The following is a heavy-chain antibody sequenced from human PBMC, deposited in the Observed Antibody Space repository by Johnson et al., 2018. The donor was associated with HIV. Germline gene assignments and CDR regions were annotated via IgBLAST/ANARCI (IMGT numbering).Heavy chain of an antibody. J-gene: IGHJ3*01. Sequence: VQLVESGGGVVQPGRSLRLSCAASGFTFSSYWMSWVRQAPGKGLEWVANINQDGSEKYDLDSEKGRFTISRDNAENSLYLQMNSLSAGDTAVYYCVRGVAGVPGLDDVFGVWGQGTMVTVSA. CDR3: VRGVAGVPGLDDVFGV. CDR2: INQDGSEK. V-gene: IGHV3-7*02. CDR1: GFTFSSYW. D-gene: IGHD3/OR15-3a*01.